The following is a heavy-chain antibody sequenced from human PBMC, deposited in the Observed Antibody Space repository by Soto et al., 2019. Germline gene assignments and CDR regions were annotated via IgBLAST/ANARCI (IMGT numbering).Heavy chain of an antibody. CDR1: GFTFSSYA. J-gene: IGHJ4*02. CDR2: ISGSGGST. Sequence: EVQLLESGGGLVQPGGSLILSCAASGFTFSSYAMNWVRQAPGKGLEWGSGISGSGGSTYYADSVKGRFTISRDNSKNTLYLPMNSLRAEDTAVYYCASRSSGWYFDYWGQGTLVTVYS. V-gene: IGHV3-23*01. CDR3: ASRSSGWYFDY. D-gene: IGHD6-19*01.